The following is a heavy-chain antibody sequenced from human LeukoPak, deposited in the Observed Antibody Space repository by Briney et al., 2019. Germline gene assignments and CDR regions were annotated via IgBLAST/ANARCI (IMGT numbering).Heavy chain of an antibody. D-gene: IGHD6-19*01. CDR2: ISSDGRIT. CDR3: ARVSGWYWFDK. V-gene: IGHV3-64*01. J-gene: IGHJ4*02. CDR1: GYTFSTYA. Sequence: PGGSLRLSCSASGYTFSTYAMHWVRQAPGKGLEYVSAISSDGRITYYANSVKGRFTFSRDNSKNTLYLQMGSLRVEDMAVYYCARVSGWYWFDKWGQGTLVTVSS.